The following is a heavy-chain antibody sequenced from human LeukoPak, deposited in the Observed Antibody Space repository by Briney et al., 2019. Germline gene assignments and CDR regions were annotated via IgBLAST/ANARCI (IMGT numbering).Heavy chain of an antibody. V-gene: IGHV4-39*07. Sequence: SETLSLTCTVSGGSISSSSFYWGWIRQPPGKDLEWIGSIHYSGSTYDNPSLKSRVTMSVDTSKNQFSLKLSSVTAADTAVYFCAREGGGYSSTHPFDNWGQGTLVTVSS. CDR3: AREGGGYSSTHPFDN. D-gene: IGHD5-18*01. CDR1: GGSISSSSFY. CDR2: IHYSGST. J-gene: IGHJ4*02.